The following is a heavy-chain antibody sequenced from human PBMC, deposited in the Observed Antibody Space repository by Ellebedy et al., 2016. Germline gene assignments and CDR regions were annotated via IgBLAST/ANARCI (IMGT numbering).Heavy chain of an antibody. CDR3: ANRGY. CDR1: GFTFSNAW. D-gene: IGHD5-24*01. Sequence: GESLKISCAASGFTFSNAWMNWVRQAPGKGLEWVSLIHNGDRRYYADSVKGRFTISRDNSKNTLYLQMNSLRAEDTALYYCANRGYWGQGTLVAVSS. J-gene: IGHJ4*02. CDR2: IHNGDRR. V-gene: IGHV3-66*01.